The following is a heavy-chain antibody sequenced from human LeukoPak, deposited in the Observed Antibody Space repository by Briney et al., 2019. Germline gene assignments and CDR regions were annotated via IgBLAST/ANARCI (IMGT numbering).Heavy chain of an antibody. J-gene: IGHJ4*02. V-gene: IGHV4-61*02. CDR3: ARVEGGLISSTSSPFDY. D-gene: IGHD2-2*01. Sequence: PSETLSLTCTVSGGSISSGSHYWSWIRQPAGKGLEWIGRIYSSGNTNYNPSLKSRVTISVDTSKNQFALKLSSVTAADTAVYYCARVEGGLISSTSSPFDYWGQGTLVTVSS. CDR2: IYSSGNT. CDR1: GGSISSGSHY.